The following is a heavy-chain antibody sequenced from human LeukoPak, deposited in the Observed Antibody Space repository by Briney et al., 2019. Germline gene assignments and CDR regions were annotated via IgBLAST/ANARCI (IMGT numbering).Heavy chain of an antibody. CDR3: VRKFATGD. CDR2: VKSDGTAT. Sequence: GGSLRLSCAASGFTFSSHLMHWVRQAQGTGLVWVSSVKSDGTATNYADSVKGRFTTSRDNAKNTLYLQMNSLRVEDTAVYYCVRKFATGDWGQGTLVTVSS. J-gene: IGHJ4*02. CDR1: GFTFSSHL. V-gene: IGHV3-74*01. D-gene: IGHD1-14*01.